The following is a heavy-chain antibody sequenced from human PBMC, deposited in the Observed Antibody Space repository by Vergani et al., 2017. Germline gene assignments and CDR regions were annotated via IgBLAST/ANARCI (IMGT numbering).Heavy chain of an antibody. CDR3: ASHTAITMVRGVIDY. D-gene: IGHD3-10*01. V-gene: IGHV3-23*04. Sequence: VQLVESGGGVVQPGRSLRLSCAASGFTFSSYAMSWVRQAPGKGLEWVSAISGSGGSTYYADSVKGRFTISRDNSKNTLYLQMNSLRAEDTAVYYCASHTAITMVRGVIDYWGQGTLVTVSS. CDR2: ISGSGGST. J-gene: IGHJ4*02. CDR1: GFTFSSYA.